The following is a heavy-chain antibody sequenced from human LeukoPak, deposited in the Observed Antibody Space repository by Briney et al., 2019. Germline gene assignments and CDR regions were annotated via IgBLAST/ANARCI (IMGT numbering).Heavy chain of an antibody. D-gene: IGHD3-10*01. V-gene: IGHV3-30*18. CDR2: ISYDGSNK. CDR3: AKGGGRFGDLLSSIDY. Sequence: RSLRLSCAASGFTFTGYAIHWVRQAPGKGLEWVAVISYDGSNKYYADSVKGRFTISRDNSKNTLYLQMNSLRAEDTAVYYCAKGGGRFGDLLSSIDYWGQGTLVTVSS. CDR1: GFTFTGYA. J-gene: IGHJ4*02.